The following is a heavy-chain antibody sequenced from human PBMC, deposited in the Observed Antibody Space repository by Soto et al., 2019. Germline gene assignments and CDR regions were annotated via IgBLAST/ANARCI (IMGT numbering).Heavy chain of an antibody. CDR1: GFTFTSYA. V-gene: IGHV3-23*01. D-gene: IGHD6-13*01. CDR2: ISGNGVNT. J-gene: IGHJ2*01. Sequence: EVQLLEAGGDLVQPGGSLRLSCAASGFTFTSYAMAWVRQAPGKGLEWVSTISGNGVNTYYADSVKGRFTISRDNSKNTLDLQMNSLRADDMAVYYCARTSPPSSSRYFDLWGRGTLVTVSS. CDR3: ARTSPPSSSRYFDL.